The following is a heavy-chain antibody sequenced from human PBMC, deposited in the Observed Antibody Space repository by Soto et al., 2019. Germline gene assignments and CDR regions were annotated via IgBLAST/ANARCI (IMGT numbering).Heavy chain of an antibody. J-gene: IGHJ5*02. CDR1: GGSISSYY. V-gene: IGHV4-59*01. CDR2: IHYSGST. Sequence: QVQLQESGPGLVKPSETLSLTCTVSGGSISSYYWGWIRQPPGKRLEWIGYIHYSGSTNYNPSLTSRVTISVDTPKNQFSLKVNSMTAADTAIYYCARGGVAARKGRWFDPWGQGTLVTVSS. CDR3: ARGGVAARKGRWFDP. D-gene: IGHD6-25*01.